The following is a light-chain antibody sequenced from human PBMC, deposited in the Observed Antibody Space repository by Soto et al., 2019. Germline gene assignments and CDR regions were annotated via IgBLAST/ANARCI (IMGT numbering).Light chain of an antibody. CDR3: QKSHNWPYT. J-gene: IGKJ2*01. Sequence: EIVMTQSPATLSVSPGGSATLSCRASQHVSSNFAWYRQKPGQAPTLLIYRASTRATGIPARFSGSGSGTEFTLTISSLQSEDLTVYYCQKSHNWPYTFGQGTKLEIK. CDR2: RAS. V-gene: IGKV3-15*01. CDR1: QHVSSN.